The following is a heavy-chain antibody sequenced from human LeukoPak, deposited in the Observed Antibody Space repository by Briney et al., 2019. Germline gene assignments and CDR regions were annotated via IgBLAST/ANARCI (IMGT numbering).Heavy chain of an antibody. CDR1: GVSISSYY. CDR2: IYTSGST. V-gene: IGHV4-4*07. J-gene: IGHJ2*01. D-gene: IGHD6-19*01. CDR3: ARDTVAVAGYFDL. Sequence: KPSETLSLTCTVSGVSISSYYWSWIRQPPGKGLEWIGRIYTSGSTNYNPSLKSRVTMSVDTSKNQFSLKLSSVTAADTAVYYCARDTVAVAGYFDLWGRGTLVTVSS.